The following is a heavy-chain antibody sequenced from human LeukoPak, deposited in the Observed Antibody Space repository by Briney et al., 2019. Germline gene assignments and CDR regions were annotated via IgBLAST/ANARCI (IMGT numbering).Heavy chain of an antibody. Sequence: GGSLRLSCAASGFTFSTYAMHWVRQAPGKGLEWEAVISYDGNNKYYSDSVKGRFTTSRDNSKNTLSLQMDSLRAEDTAVYYCARDLSMFYYYGMDVWGQGTTVTVSS. D-gene: IGHD3-10*02. V-gene: IGHV3-30-3*01. CDR3: ARDLSMFYYYGMDV. CDR1: GFTFSTYA. CDR2: ISYDGNNK. J-gene: IGHJ6*02.